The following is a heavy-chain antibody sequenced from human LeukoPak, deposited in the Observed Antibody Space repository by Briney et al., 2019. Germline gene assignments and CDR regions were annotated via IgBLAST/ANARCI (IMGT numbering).Heavy chain of an antibody. D-gene: IGHD6-13*01. CDR1: GYTFTDYN. CDR3: ATASPKGYYAFDI. J-gene: IGHJ3*02. V-gene: IGHV1-69-2*01. CDR2: VDPEDGGT. Sequence: ASVKVSCKVSGYTFTDYNMHWVQQAPGKGLEWMGLVDPEDGGTKYAEKFQGRVTITADTSTDTAYIELTSLRAADTGVYYCATASPKGYYAFDIWGQGTMVTVSS.